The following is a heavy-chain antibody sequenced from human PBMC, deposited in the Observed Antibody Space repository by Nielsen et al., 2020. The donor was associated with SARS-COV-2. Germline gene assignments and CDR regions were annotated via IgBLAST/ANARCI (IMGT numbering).Heavy chain of an antibody. CDR2: IGVSGGGT. CDR1: GFTFSNFA. Sequence: GESLKISCAASGFTFSNFAMNWVRQAPGKGLDWVSTIGVSGGGTYYADSLKGRFTISRDNSKNTLYLQMNSLGADDTAIYYCTRRVAGGTMDVWGQGTTVTVSS. CDR3: TRRVAGGTMDV. V-gene: IGHV3-23*01. J-gene: IGHJ6*02. D-gene: IGHD6-19*01.